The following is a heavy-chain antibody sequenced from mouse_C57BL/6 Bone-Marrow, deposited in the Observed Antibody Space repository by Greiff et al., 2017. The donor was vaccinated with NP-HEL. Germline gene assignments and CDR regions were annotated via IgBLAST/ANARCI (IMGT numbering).Heavy chain of an antibody. V-gene: IGHV1-81*01. D-gene: IGHD1-1*01. CDR2: IYPRSGNT. Sequence: VQLVESGAELARPGASVKLSCKASGYTFTSYGISWVKQRTGQGLEWIGEIYPRSGNTYYNEKFKGKATLTADKSSSTAYMELRSLTSEDSAVYFCASITTVVVPGFAYWGQGTLVTVSA. CDR3: ASITTVVVPGFAY. J-gene: IGHJ3*01. CDR1: GYTFTSYG.